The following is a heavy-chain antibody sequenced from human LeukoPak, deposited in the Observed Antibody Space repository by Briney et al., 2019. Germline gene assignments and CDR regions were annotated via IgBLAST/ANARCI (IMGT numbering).Heavy chain of an antibody. CDR3: AREYDSRARFDS. D-gene: IGHD4-11*01. CDR2: IGYSGSPI. J-gene: IGHJ4*02. CDR1: GDSFISHT. Sequence: GGSLRLSCAGSGDSFISHTMIWVRQAPGKGLEWISYIGYSGSPIYYADSVKGRFGISRDDAKTSLHLHMNSLRAEDTAFYYCAREYDSRARFDSWGQGILVTVSS. V-gene: IGHV3-48*01.